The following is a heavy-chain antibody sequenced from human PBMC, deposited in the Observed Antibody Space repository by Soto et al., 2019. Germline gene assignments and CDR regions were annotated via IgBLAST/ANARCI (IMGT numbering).Heavy chain of an antibody. CDR1: GITVSNNY. CDR3: ARMYD. Sequence: VQLVESGGDLVQPGGSLRLSCAASGITVSNNYMSWVRQAPGKGLEWVSVSGGSTYYADSVKGRFTISRDNSKNTVYLQVNSLRTEDTAVYYCARMYDWGQGTLVTVSS. V-gene: IGHV3-66*01. D-gene: IGHD2-8*01. CDR2: SGGST. J-gene: IGHJ4*02.